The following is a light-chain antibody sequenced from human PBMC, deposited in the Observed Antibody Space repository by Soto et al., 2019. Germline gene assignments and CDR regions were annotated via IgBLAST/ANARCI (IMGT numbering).Light chain of an antibody. CDR1: QTVTRNY. CDR2: GAS. Sequence: EIVLTQSQCTRSLSPGERAILSCSASQTVTRNYLAWHQQKPGQTPRLLVYGASSRATGIPDRFSGSGSGTDFTLTISRLEPEDFAVYYCQQHGSSPITFGQGPLLEI. CDR3: QQHGSSPIT. J-gene: IGKJ5*01. V-gene: IGKV3-20*01.